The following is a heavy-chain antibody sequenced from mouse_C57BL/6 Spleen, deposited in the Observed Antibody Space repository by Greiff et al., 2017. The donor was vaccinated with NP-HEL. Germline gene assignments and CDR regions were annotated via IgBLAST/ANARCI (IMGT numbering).Heavy chain of an antibody. J-gene: IGHJ1*03. D-gene: IGHD2-1*01. CDR1: GYTFTSYW. CDR3: ASYYGNHGWYFDV. CDR2: IYPSDSET. V-gene: IGHV1-61*01. Sequence: VQLQQPGAELVRPGSSVKLSCKASGYTFTSYWMDWVKQRPGQGLEWIGNIYPSDSETHYNQKFKDKATLTVDKSSSTAYMQLSSLTSEDSAVYYCASYYGNHGWYFDVWGTGTTVTVSS.